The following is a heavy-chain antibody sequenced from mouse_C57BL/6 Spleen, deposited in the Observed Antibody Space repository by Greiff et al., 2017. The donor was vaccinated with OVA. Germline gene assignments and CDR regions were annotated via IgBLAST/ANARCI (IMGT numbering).Heavy chain of an antibody. V-gene: IGHV1-50*01. Sequence: QVHVKQPGAELVKPGASVKLSCKASGYTFTSYWMQWVKQRPGQGLEWIGEIDPSDSYTNYNQKFKGKATLTVDTSSSTAYMQLSSLTSEDSAVYYCASDYYGSSPWFAYWGQGTLVTVSA. CDR2: IDPSDSYT. CDR1: GYTFTSYW. J-gene: IGHJ3*01. D-gene: IGHD1-1*01. CDR3: ASDYYGSSPWFAY.